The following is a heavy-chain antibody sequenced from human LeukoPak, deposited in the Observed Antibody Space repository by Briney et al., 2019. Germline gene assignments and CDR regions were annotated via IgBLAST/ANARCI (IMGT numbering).Heavy chain of an antibody. D-gene: IGHD3-22*01. CDR2: INHSGST. CDR1: GGSISSYY. V-gene: IGHV4-34*01. Sequence: SETLSLTCTVSGGSISSYYWSWIRQPPGKGLEWIGEINHSGSTNYNPSLKSRVTISVDTSKNQFSLKLSSVTAADTAVYYCARETGYYDSSGYLNWFDPWGQGTLVTVSS. CDR3: ARETGYYDSSGYLNWFDP. J-gene: IGHJ5*02.